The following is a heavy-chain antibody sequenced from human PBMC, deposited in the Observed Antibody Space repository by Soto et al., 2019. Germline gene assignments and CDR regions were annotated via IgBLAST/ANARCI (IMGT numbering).Heavy chain of an antibody. Sequence: NPSETLSLTCTVSGGSISSGDYSWSWIRQPPGKGLEWIGYMYVAGLTYYNPSLKSRVTISVDKSKNQFSLNLSSVTAADTALYYCARDPAGPSPRWDVWGQGTRVTVSS. J-gene: IGHJ6*02. CDR3: ARDPAGPSPRWDV. CDR2: MYVAGLT. V-gene: IGHV4-30-2*01. CDR1: GGSISSGDYS. D-gene: IGHD3-10*01.